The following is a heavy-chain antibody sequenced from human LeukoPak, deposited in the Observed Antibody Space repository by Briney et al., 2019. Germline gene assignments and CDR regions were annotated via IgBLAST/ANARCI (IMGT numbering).Heavy chain of an antibody. V-gene: IGHV3-23*01. Sequence: PGGSLRLSCAASGFTFSSYAMSWVRQAPGKGLEWVSAISGSGGSTYYADSVKGRFTISRDNSKNTLYLQMNSLRAEDTAVYYCAKDLVSQGYFDWLLYPHFDYWGQGTLVTVSS. CDR2: ISGSGGST. J-gene: IGHJ4*02. CDR3: AKDLVSQGYFDWLLYPHFDY. CDR1: GFTFSSYA. D-gene: IGHD3-9*01.